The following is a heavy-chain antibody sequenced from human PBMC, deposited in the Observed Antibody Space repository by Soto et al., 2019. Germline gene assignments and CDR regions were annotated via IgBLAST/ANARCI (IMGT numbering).Heavy chain of an antibody. Sequence: GGSLRLSCAASGFTFSSYGMTWVRQAPGKGLEWVSFSSATGAGTYYADSVKGRFTISRDNSKNTLYLQMTSLRADDTAVYYCAKDRRAGGNYGFYSDFWGQGALVTDSS. CDR1: GFTFSSYG. CDR2: SSATGAGT. V-gene: IGHV3-23*01. D-gene: IGHD1-7*01. CDR3: AKDRRAGGNYGFYSDF. J-gene: IGHJ4*02.